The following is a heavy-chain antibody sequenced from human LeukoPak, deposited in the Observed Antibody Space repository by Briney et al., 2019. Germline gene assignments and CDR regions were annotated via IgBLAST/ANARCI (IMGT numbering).Heavy chain of an antibody. J-gene: IGHJ6*02. CDR1: GFTFSSYG. CDR3: AKEIASSSWYGYYYYGMDV. D-gene: IGHD6-13*01. Sequence: GGSLRLSCAASGFTFSSYGMHWFRQAPGKGLEGVAVISYDGSNKYYADSVKGRFTISRDNSKNTLYLQMNSLRAEDTAVYYCAKEIASSSWYGYYYYGMDVWGQGTTVTVSS. CDR2: ISYDGSNK. V-gene: IGHV3-30*18.